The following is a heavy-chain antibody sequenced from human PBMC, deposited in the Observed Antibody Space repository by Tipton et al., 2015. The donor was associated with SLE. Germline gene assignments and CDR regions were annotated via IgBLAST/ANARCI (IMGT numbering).Heavy chain of an antibody. CDR2: ITRRGKT. Sequence: TLSLTCAVHDGSLSNYYWSWFRRPPGRGLEWIGEITRRGKTNYNPSLKSRVTISVDTSKNQFSLNLRSVTAADTGVYYCVKSVVVVSPRDYYYYMDVWGKGTTVTVSS. CDR1: DGSLSNYY. J-gene: IGHJ6*03. CDR3: VKSVVVVSPRDYYYYMDV. D-gene: IGHD2-15*01. V-gene: IGHV4-34*01.